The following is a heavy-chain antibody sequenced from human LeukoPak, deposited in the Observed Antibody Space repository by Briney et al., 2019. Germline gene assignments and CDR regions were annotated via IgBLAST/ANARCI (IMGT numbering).Heavy chain of an antibody. J-gene: IGHJ4*02. CDR2: IYYGGST. Sequence: SQTLSLTCTVSGGSISSGGYYWSWIRQHPGKGLEWIGYIYYGGSTYYNPSLKSRVTISVDTSKNQFSLKLSSVTAADTAVYYCAREYCSGGSCPFDYWGQGTLVTVSS. CDR3: AREYCSGGSCPFDY. CDR1: GGSISSGGYY. V-gene: IGHV4-31*03. D-gene: IGHD2-15*01.